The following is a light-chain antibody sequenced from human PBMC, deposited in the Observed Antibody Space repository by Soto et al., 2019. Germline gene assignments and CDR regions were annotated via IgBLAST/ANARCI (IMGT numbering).Light chain of an antibody. CDR3: QQYNSYST. CDR1: QSIRSW. CDR2: DAS. J-gene: IGKJ1*01. V-gene: IGKV1-5*01. Sequence: DIQMTQSPSTLSASVGDRVTITCRASQSIRSWLAWYQQKPGKAPKLLIYDASSLESGVPSRFSGSGSGTEFPLTISSLQPDDFATYYCQQYNSYSTFGQGTKVEIK.